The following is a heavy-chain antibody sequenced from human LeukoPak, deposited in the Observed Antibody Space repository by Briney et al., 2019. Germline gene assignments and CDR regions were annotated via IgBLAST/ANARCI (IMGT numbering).Heavy chain of an antibody. D-gene: IGHD1-26*01. CDR1: GFSLSASGVG. CDR2: IYWDDDK. J-gene: IGHJ4*02. Sequence: SGPTLVKPTQSLTLTCTFSGFSLSASGVGVGWIRQPPGKALEWLAFIYWDDDKRYSPSLKSRLTITKDTSKTQVVLTMTNMDPVDTATYYCAHTVGGNYFDYWAREPWSPSPQ. CDR3: AHTVGGNYFDY. V-gene: IGHV2-5*02.